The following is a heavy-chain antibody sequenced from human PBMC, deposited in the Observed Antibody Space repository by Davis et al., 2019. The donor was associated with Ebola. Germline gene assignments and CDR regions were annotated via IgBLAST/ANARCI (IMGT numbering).Heavy chain of an antibody. V-gene: IGHV3-53*01. D-gene: IGHD3-10*01. CDR3: TRGGGSGSLGYGMDV. Sequence: GESLKISCAASGFTFSSYGMHWVRQAPGKGLEWVSVIYSGGSTYYADSVKGRFTISRDNSKNTLYLQMNSLRAEDTAVYYCTRGGGSGSLGYGMDVWGQGTTVTVSS. J-gene: IGHJ6*02. CDR2: IYSGGST. CDR1: GFTFSSYG.